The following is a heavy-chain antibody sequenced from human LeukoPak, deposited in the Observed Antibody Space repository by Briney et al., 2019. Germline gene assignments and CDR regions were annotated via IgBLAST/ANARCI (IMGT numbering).Heavy chain of an antibody. V-gene: IGHV3-30*18. CDR2: ISYDGSNK. CDR1: GFTFSSYG. CDR3: AKDRSSSWTFDY. Sequence: GGSLRLSCAASGFTFSSYGMHWVRQAPGKGLEWVAIISYDGSNKYYADSVKGRFTISRDDSKNTLYLQMNSLRAEDTAVYYCAKDRSSSWTFDYWGQGTLVTVSS. J-gene: IGHJ4*02. D-gene: IGHD6-13*01.